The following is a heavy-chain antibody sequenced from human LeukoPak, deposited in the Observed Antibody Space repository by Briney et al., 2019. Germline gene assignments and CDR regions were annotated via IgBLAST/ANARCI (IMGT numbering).Heavy chain of an antibody. V-gene: IGHV3-30*18. J-gene: IGHJ4*02. CDR3: AKDHSGWFFDY. D-gene: IGHD6-19*01. CDR2: ISYDGSNK. CDR1: GFTFSSYG. Sequence: PGGSLRLSCAASGFTFSSYGMHWVRQAPGKGLEWVAVISYDGSNKYYADSVKGRFTISRDNSKNTLYLQMNSLRAGDTAVYYCAKDHSGWFFDYWGQGTLVTVSS.